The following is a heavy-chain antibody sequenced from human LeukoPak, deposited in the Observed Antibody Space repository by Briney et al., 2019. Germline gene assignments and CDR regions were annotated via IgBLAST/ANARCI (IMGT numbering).Heavy chain of an antibody. CDR1: GASINAYY. CDR3: AQQVVGTSNSFDV. V-gene: IGHV4-59*01. CDR2: MSYSGRT. D-gene: IGHD6-13*01. J-gene: IGHJ3*01. Sequence: SETLSLICNVSGASINAYYWTWIRQSPEKVLEWIASMSYSGRTDSNPSLKSRVSMSVGPSKSQFSLRLTSVTAADTAIYYCAQQVVGTSNSFDVWGQGTFVAVSS.